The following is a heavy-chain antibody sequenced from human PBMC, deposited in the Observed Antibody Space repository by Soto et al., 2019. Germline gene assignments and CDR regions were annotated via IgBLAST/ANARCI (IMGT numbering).Heavy chain of an antibody. Sequence: VGSLRLSCAASGFSVGAFAVNWVRQAPGKGLEWVSGISVSDAFIYYADSVRGRFSISRDASENILYLQMNSLRVDDTALYYCTRETVAGITGLDYWGPGTLVTVSS. J-gene: IGHJ4*02. V-gene: IGHV3-23*01. CDR1: GFSVGAFA. D-gene: IGHD1-20*01. CDR3: TRETVAGITGLDY. CDR2: ISVSDAFI.